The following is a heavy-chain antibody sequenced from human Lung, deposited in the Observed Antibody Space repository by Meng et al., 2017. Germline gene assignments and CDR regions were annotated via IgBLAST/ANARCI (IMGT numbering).Heavy chain of an antibody. Sequence: ASVKVSCKPSGYTFNRYYIHWVRQAPGQGLEWMGLINPTGDNTTYTQRFQGRLTLTRDMSTSTVYMELSSLRSEDTAVYYCARGAYGDYEIDYWGPGTLVTVSS. CDR1: GYTFNRYY. J-gene: IGHJ4*02. V-gene: IGHV1-46*02. CDR2: INPTGDNT. CDR3: ARGAYGDYEIDY. D-gene: IGHD4-17*01.